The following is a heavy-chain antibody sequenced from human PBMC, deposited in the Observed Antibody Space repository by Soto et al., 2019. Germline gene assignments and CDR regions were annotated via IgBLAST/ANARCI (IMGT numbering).Heavy chain of an antibody. J-gene: IGHJ4*02. D-gene: IGHD4-4*01. Sequence: SETLSLTCAVYGGSFSGYYWSWIRQPPGKGLEWIGEINHSGSTNYNPSLKSRVTISVDTSKNQFSLKLSSVTAADTAVYYCARTNSNYVDYWGQGTLVTVSS. CDR1: GGSFSGYY. CDR2: INHSGST. V-gene: IGHV4-34*01. CDR3: ARTNSNYVDY.